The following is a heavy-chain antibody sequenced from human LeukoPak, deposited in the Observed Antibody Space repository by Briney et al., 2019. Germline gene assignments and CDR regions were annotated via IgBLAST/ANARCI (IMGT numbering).Heavy chain of an antibody. D-gene: IGHD6-13*01. CDR1: GFTFSSYA. CDR2: ISYDGSNK. V-gene: IGHV3-30*01. J-gene: IGHJ6*03. CDR3: ARDGDSSSWPHYYYYYMDV. Sequence: PGGSLRLSCAASGFTFSSYAMHWVRQAPGKGLEWVAVISYDGSNKYYADSVKGRFTISRDNSKNTPYLQMNSLRAEDTAVYYCARDGDSSSWPHYYYYYMDVWGKGTTVTVSS.